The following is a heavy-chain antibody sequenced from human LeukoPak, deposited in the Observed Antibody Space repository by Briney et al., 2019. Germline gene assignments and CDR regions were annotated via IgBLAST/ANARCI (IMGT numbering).Heavy chain of an antibody. Sequence: SVKVSCKASGGTFSSYAISWVRQAPGQGLEWMGRIIPILGIANYAQKFQGRVTITEDKSTSTPYMELSSLRSEDTAVYYCARGWHSNYGYFDYWGQGSLVTVSS. CDR2: IIPILGIA. CDR1: GGTFSSYA. J-gene: IGHJ4*02. D-gene: IGHD4-11*01. V-gene: IGHV1-69*04. CDR3: ARGWHSNYGYFDY.